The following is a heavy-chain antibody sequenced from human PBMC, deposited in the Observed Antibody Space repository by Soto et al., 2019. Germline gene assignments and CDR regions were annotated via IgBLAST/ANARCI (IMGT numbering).Heavy chain of an antibody. V-gene: IGHV3-23*01. D-gene: IGHD2-15*01. J-gene: IGHJ2*01. CDR3: ARQAIVVVVAAADWYFDL. Sequence: EVHLLESGGGLIQPGGSLRLSCAASDFTFADYAMSWVRQTPGTGLEWVSTISGRGGSTFFADSVKGRFTISRDNAKNTLYLQMNRVRAEDTAVYYCARQAIVVVVAAADWYFDLWGRGTLVTFSS. CDR1: DFTFADYA. CDR2: ISGRGGST.